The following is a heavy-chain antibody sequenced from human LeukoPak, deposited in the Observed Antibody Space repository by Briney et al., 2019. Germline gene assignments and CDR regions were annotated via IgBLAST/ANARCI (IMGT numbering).Heavy chain of an antibody. J-gene: IGHJ4*02. V-gene: IGHV3-7*01. CDR2: IKQDGREK. CDR1: GFTFSSYW. CDR3: ARGGLLWFGELLS. D-gene: IGHD3-10*01. Sequence: GGSLRLSCAASGFTFSSYWMSWVRQAPGKGLEWVANIKQDGREKYYVDSVKGRFTISRDNAKNSLYLQMNSLRAEDTAVYYCARGGLLWFGELLSWGQGTLVTVSS.